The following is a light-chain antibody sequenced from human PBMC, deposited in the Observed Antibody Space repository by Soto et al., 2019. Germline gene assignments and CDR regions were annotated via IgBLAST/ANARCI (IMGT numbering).Light chain of an antibody. Sequence: DIPMTQSPSTLSASVGDRVTITCRASQSISSWLAWYQQKPGKAPKLLIYKASSLESGVPSRFSGSGSGTEFTLTISSLQPDDFATYYCQRYNSYSWTFGKGTKVEIK. CDR3: QRYNSYSWT. CDR2: KAS. V-gene: IGKV1-5*03. J-gene: IGKJ1*01. CDR1: QSISSW.